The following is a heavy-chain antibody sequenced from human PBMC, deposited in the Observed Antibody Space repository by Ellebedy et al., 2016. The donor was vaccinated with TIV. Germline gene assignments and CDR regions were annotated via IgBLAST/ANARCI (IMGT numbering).Heavy chain of an antibody. CDR1: GFPFSTYA. D-gene: IGHD3-10*01. J-gene: IGHJ4*02. Sequence: GESLKIPCAAPGFPFSTYAMSWVRQAPGRGLEWVSTISGSGGGTYYTDSVKGRFTISRDNSKNTLYLQMNSLRAGDTAIYYCARLRYFGSGSYSDYWGQGTLVTVSS. CDR2: ISGSGGGT. CDR3: ARLRYFGSGSYSDY. V-gene: IGHV3-23*01.